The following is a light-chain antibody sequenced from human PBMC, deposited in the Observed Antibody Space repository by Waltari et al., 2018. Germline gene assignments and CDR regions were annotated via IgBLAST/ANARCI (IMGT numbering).Light chain of an antibody. CDR1: HSITNN. CDR2: GAS. Sequence: EIVLTQSPATLSVSPGERATLSCRASHSITNNLACYQRNPGQAPRLLIYGASARATGIPARFSGSGSGTEFTLTISSLQSEDFAIYYCQQYNNWPPVFTFGPGTKVDF. CDR3: QQYNNWPPVFT. J-gene: IGKJ3*01. V-gene: IGKV3-15*01.